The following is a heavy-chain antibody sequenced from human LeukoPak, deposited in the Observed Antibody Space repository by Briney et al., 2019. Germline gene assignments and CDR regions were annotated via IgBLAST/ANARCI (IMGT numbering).Heavy chain of an antibody. D-gene: IGHD6-19*01. Sequence: PGGSLRLSCAASGFTFNSYSMNWVRQAPGKGLEWVSSISATSRYIYYADSLKGRFTISRDNAKNSLYLQMNSLRDEDTAVYYCAGSLRGGGWYMYWGQGTLVTVSS. CDR2: ISATSRYI. CDR1: GFTFNSYS. CDR3: AGSLRGGGWYMY. V-gene: IGHV3-21*01. J-gene: IGHJ4*02.